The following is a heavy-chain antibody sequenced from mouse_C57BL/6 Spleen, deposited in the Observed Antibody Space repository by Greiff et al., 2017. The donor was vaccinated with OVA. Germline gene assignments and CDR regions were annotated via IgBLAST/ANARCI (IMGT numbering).Heavy chain of an antibody. Sequence: VQGVESGAELVKPGASVKLSCKASGYTFTSYWMHWVKQRPGQGLEWIGMIHPNSGSTNYNEKFKSKATLTVDKSSSTAYMQLSSLTSEDSAVYYCARIYDYDGSHYYAMDYWGQGTSVTVSS. CDR1: GYTFTSYW. CDR2: IHPNSGST. D-gene: IGHD2-4*01. V-gene: IGHV1-64*01. J-gene: IGHJ4*01. CDR3: ARIYDYDGSHYYAMDY.